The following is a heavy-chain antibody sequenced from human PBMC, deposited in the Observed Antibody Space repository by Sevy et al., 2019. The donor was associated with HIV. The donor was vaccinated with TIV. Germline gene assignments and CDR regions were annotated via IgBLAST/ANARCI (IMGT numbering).Heavy chain of an antibody. CDR1: GGSFSADY. CDR2: INHSGST. J-gene: IGHJ4*01. CDR3: SRGYDAGPLIY. Sequence: SETLSLTCSVYGGSFSADYWTWIRQPPGKGLEWIGEINHSGSTNYNPSLKSRVTISLDTSKNQFSLRLTSVTAADTAVFYCSRGYDAGPLIYWGHGTLVTVSS. D-gene: IGHD3-22*01. V-gene: IGHV4-34*01.